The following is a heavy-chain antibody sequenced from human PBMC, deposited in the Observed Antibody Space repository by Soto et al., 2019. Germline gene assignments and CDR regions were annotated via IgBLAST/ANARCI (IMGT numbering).Heavy chain of an antibody. V-gene: IGHV1-46*01. CDR2: INPSGGST. D-gene: IGHD3-3*01. Sequence: ASVKVSCKASGYTFTSYYMHWVRQAPGQGLEWMGIINPSGGSTSYAQKFQGRVTMTRDTSTSTVYMELSSLRSEDTAVYYCARVLAPLYYDFWSGSLSYYGMDVWGQGTTVTVSS. CDR3: ARVLAPLYYDFWSGSLSYYGMDV. CDR1: GYTFTSYY. J-gene: IGHJ6*02.